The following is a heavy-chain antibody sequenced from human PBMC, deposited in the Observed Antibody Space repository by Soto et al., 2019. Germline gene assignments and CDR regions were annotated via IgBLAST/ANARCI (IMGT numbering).Heavy chain of an antibody. V-gene: IGHV3-30*03. CDR3: AIYRSGCYPLDY. CDR1: GFTFSSYG. CDR2: ISYDGSNK. J-gene: IGHJ4*02. Sequence: QVQLVESGGGVVQPGRSLRLSCAASGFTFSSYGMHWVRQAPGKGLEWVAVISYDGSNKYYADSVKGRFTISRDNSKNTLYLQMNSLRAEDTAVYYCAIYRSGCYPLDYWGQGTLVTVSS. D-gene: IGHD6-19*01.